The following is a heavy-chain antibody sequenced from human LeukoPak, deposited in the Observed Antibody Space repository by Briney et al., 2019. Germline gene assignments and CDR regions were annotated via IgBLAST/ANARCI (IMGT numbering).Heavy chain of an antibody. CDR1: GFTFSNNY. J-gene: IGHJ4*02. CDR3: ARGPDK. CDR2: IFSDNGT. Sequence: GGTLRLSCAASGFTFSNNYMSWVRQAPGKGLEWVSVIFSDNGTYYADSVKGRFTISRDNSKSTVYLQMNSLRAEDTAMYYCARGPDKWGQGTLVTVSS. V-gene: IGHV3-53*01.